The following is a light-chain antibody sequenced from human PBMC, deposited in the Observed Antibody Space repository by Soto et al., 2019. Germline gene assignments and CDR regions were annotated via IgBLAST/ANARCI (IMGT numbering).Light chain of an antibody. CDR3: QQYYSTPLT. J-gene: IGKJ5*01. Sequence: DIVMTQSPDSLAVCLGERATMNCKSSQSVLYSSNNKNYLAWYQQKPGQPPKLLIYWASTRESGVPDRFSGSGSGTDFTLTISSLQAEDVAVYYCQQYYSTPLTFGGGTRLEIK. V-gene: IGKV4-1*01. CDR2: WAS. CDR1: QSVLYSSNNKNY.